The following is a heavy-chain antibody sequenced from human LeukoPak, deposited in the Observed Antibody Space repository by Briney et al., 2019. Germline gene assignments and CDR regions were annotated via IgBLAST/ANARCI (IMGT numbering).Heavy chain of an antibody. J-gene: IGHJ6*02. V-gene: IGHV4-31*03. CDR2: HYYSGNT. CDR3: ARGHRTSSAYHCNAMDV. D-gene: IGHD2-8*01. Sequence: SQTLSLTCTVSGGSISSGSYWWSWIRQHPERGLEWIGYHYYSGNTYYNPSHKSRVSISVDTSKNQLSLTLTSVTAADTAVYYCARGHRTSSAYHCNAMDVWGQGTTVTVSS. CDR1: GGSISSGSYW.